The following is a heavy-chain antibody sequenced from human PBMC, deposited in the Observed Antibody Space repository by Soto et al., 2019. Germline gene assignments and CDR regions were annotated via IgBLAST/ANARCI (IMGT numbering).Heavy chain of an antibody. Sequence: GGSLRLSCAASRFTFSSYSMNWVRQAPGKGLEWVSSISSSSSYIYYADSVKGRFTISRDNAKNSLYLQMNSLRAEDTAVYYCATRGVPRYYYDSSGAYFDYWGQGTLVTVSS. V-gene: IGHV3-21*01. J-gene: IGHJ4*02. D-gene: IGHD3-22*01. CDR1: RFTFSSYS. CDR2: ISSSSSYI. CDR3: ATRGVPRYYYDSSGAYFDY.